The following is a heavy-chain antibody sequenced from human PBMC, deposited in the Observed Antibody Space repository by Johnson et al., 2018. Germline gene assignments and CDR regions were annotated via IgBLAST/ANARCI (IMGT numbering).Heavy chain of an antibody. CDR3: AKEGEVYYGMDV. Sequence: VQLLETGGGLVQPGRSLRLSCAASGFTFDDYAMHWVRQAPGKGLEWVSGISGNSGSIGYADSVKGRFTISRDNAKNSLYLQMKSLRAEETALYYCAKEGEVYYGMDVWGQGTTVTVSS. D-gene: IGHD3-16*01. CDR2: ISGNSGSI. CDR1: GFTFDDYA. V-gene: IGHV3-9*01. J-gene: IGHJ6*02.